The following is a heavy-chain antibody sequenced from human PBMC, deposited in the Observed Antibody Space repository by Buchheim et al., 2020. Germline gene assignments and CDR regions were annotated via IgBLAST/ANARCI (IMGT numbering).Heavy chain of an antibody. V-gene: IGHV3-30-3*01. Sequence: QVQLQESGPGLVKPSGTLSLTCAVSGGSISSSNWWSWVRQAPGKGLEWVAVISYDGSNKYYADSVKGRFTISRDNSKNTLYLQMNSLRAEDTAVYYCARDGGYWSGTNYYSVGFFQHWGQGTL. D-gene: IGHD2-2*02. CDR3: ARDGGYWSGTNYYSVGFFQH. CDR2: ISYDGSNK. J-gene: IGHJ1*01. CDR1: GGSISSSN.